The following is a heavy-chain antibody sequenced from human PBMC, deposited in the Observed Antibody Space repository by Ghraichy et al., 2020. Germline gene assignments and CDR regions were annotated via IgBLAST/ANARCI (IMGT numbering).Heavy chain of an antibody. CDR1: GFTFSSYW. D-gene: IGHD3-22*01. Sequence: GGSLRLSCAASGFTFSSYWMSWVRQAPGKGLQWVANIKQDGSEKYYVDSVKGRFTISRDNAKNSLYLQMNSLRAEDTAVYYCARNYYDSSGTVDYWGQGTLFTVSS. J-gene: IGHJ4*02. CDR2: IKQDGSEK. CDR3: ARNYYDSSGTVDY. V-gene: IGHV3-7*03.